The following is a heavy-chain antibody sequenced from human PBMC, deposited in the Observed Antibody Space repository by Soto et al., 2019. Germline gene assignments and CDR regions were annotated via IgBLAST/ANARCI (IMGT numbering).Heavy chain of an antibody. CDR3: AREDWIQLGYYYYYGMDV. D-gene: IGHD5-18*01. J-gene: IGHJ6*02. CDR1: GFTFSSYA. V-gene: IGHV3-30-3*01. CDR2: ISYDGSNK. Sequence: QVQLVESGGGVVQPGRSLGLSYAASGFTFSSYAMHWVRQAPGKGLEWVAVISYDGSNKYYADSVKGRFTISRDNSKNTLYLQMNSLRAEDTAVYYCAREDWIQLGYYYYYGMDVWGQGTTVTVSS.